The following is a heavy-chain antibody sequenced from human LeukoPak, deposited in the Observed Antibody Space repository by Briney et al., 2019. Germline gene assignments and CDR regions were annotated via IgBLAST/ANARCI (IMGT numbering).Heavy chain of an antibody. Sequence: SETLSLTCTVSGDSIYSYYWSWIRQPPGKGLEWIGYIYTSGSTNYNPSLKSRVTISVDTSKNQFSLKLSSVTAADTAVYYCARHGVLRYYFDYWGQGTLVTVSS. CDR1: GDSIYSYY. CDR2: IYTSGST. J-gene: IGHJ4*02. D-gene: IGHD3-3*01. CDR3: ARHGVLRYYFDY. V-gene: IGHV4-4*09.